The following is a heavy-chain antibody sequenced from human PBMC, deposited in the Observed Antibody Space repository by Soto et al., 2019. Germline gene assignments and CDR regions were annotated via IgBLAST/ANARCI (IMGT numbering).Heavy chain of an antibody. CDR1: GFTFSSYA. D-gene: IGHD2-2*01. CDR3: AKARRSSCPDV. CDR2: TSGSRGST. Sequence: GGSLRPSCAASGFTFSSYAMSWVRQAPGKGLEWVSATSGSRGSTYNAASVKGQSTISRDNAKSTLYLQMNSLKDEDRAVYYCAKARRSSCPDVWGQGTTVTVSS. J-gene: IGHJ6*02. V-gene: IGHV3-23*01.